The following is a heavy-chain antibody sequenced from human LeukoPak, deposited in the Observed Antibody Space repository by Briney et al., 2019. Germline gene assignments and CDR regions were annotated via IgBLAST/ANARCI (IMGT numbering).Heavy chain of an antibody. D-gene: IGHD3-3*01. CDR2: IYTSGST. CDR3: ARALLDDTYYDFWSGYESPNWFDP. J-gene: IGHJ5*02. CDR1: GGSISSYY. V-gene: IGHV4-4*07. Sequence: SETLSLTCTVSGGSISSYYWSWIRQPAGKGLEWIGRIYTSGSTNYNPSLKSRVTMSVDTSKNQFSLKLSSVTAADTAVYYCARALLDDTYYDFWSGYESPNWFDPWGQGTLVTVSS.